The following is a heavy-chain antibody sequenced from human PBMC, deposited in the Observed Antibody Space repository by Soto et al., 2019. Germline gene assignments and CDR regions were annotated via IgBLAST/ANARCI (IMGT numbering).Heavy chain of an antibody. CDR1: GGSISSGGYY. CDR3: ARDHYGDYGYGMDV. Sequence: SETLSLTCTVSGGSISSGGYYWSWIRQHPGKGLEWIGYIYYSGSTYYNPSLKSRVTISVDTSKNQFSLKLSSVTAADTAVYYSARDHYGDYGYGMDVWGQGTTVTVYS. CDR2: IYYSGST. D-gene: IGHD4-17*01. J-gene: IGHJ6*02. V-gene: IGHV4-31*03.